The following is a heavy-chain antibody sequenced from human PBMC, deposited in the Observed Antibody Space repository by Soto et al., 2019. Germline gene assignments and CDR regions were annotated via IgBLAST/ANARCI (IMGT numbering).Heavy chain of an antibody. CDR2: IWYDGSNR. Sequence: QVQLEESGGGVVQPGRSLRLSCAASGFSFSTYTIHWVRQAPGKGLEWVAFIWYDGSNRDYADSVKGRFTISRDNSTNTMHLQMNSLSVQDTAMYFCPRDRHYFKLWRRGTLVTLSS. J-gene: IGHJ2*01. CDR1: GFSFSTYT. CDR3: PRDRHYFKL. V-gene: IGHV3-33*01.